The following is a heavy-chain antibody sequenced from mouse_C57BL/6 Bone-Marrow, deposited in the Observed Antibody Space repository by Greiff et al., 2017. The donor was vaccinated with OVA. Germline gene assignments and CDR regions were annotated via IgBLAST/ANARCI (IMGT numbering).Heavy chain of an antibody. Sequence: QVQLQQSDAELVKPGASVKISCKVSGYTFTDHTIHWMKQRPEQGLEWIGYIYPRDGSTKYNEKFKGKATLTADKSSSTAYMQLNSLTSEDSAVYFCARVGDFYGSSYSYAMDYWGQGTSVTVSS. V-gene: IGHV1-78*01. D-gene: IGHD1-1*01. CDR2: IYPRDGST. CDR3: ARVGDFYGSSYSYAMDY. J-gene: IGHJ4*01. CDR1: GYTFTDHT.